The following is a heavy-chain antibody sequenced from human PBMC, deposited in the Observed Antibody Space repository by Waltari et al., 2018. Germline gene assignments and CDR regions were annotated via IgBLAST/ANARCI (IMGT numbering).Heavy chain of an antibody. CDR1: GGTFSSYA. D-gene: IGHD3-3*01. Sequence: QVQLVQSGAEGKKPGSSVKVSCKASGGTFSSYAISWCRQAPGQGLEWMGGIIPIFGTAKYAQKFQGRVTITADESTSTAYMELSSLRSEDTAVYYCATSTVGYDFWSGYYFDYWGQGTLVTVSS. CDR2: IIPIFGTA. J-gene: IGHJ4*02. V-gene: IGHV1-69*01. CDR3: ATSTVGYDFWSGYYFDY.